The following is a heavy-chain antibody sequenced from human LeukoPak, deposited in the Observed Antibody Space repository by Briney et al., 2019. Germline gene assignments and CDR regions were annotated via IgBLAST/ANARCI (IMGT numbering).Heavy chain of an antibody. V-gene: IGHV5-51*01. CDR3: ARRLDPERYCSGGSCFHAFDI. D-gene: IGHD2-15*01. CDR2: IYPGDSNI. Sequence: GESLKISCEASGYDFANYWIGWVRQKPGKGLEWMGIIYPGDSNIIYSSSFQGQMTISADKSISTAYLQLSGLKASDTAMYYCARRLDPERYCSGGSCFHAFDIWGQGTMVTVSS. CDR1: GYDFANYW. J-gene: IGHJ3*02.